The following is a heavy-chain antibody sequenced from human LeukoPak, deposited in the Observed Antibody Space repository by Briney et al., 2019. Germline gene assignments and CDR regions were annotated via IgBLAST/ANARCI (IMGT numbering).Heavy chain of an antibody. Sequence: GGSLRLSCAASGFTFSSYAMHWVRQAPGKGLEYVSAISSNGGSTYYANSVKGRFTISRDNSKNTLYLQMGSLRAEDMAVYYCARDKYYYDSSGYSPTYYYYMDVWGKGTTVTVSS. D-gene: IGHD3-22*01. J-gene: IGHJ6*03. CDR3: ARDKYYYDSSGYSPTYYYYMDV. CDR2: ISSNGGST. CDR1: GFTFSSYA. V-gene: IGHV3-64*01.